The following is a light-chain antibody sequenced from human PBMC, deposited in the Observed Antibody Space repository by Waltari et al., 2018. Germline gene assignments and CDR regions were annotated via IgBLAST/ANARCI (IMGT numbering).Light chain of an antibody. CDR2: EEE. V-gene: IGLV3-1*01. J-gene: IGLJ2*01. CDR3: QTWDSATLV. Sequence: ELPHPPSVSVSPGHTARITCSGVKLREKFVSWFQQKPVQSPLQVMYEEEKRPSWISQRFSAANSENTATLTISGTQAIDEADYYCQTWDSATLVFGGGTRLSV. CDR1: KLREKF.